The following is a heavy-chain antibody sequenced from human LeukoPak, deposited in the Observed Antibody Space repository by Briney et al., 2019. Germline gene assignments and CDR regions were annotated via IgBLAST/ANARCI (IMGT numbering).Heavy chain of an antibody. CDR1: GFTFSDYY. CDR3: ARDGYYYDSSGYYPYYYYGMDV. V-gene: IGHV4-38-2*02. J-gene: IGHJ6*02. Sequence: PGGSLRLSCAASGFTFSDYYMSWIRQPPGKGLEWIGSIYYSGSTYYNPSLKSRVTISVDTSKNQFSLKLSSVTAADTAVYYCARDGYYYDSSGYYPYYYYGMDVWGQGTTVTVSS. CDR2: IYYSGST. D-gene: IGHD3-22*01.